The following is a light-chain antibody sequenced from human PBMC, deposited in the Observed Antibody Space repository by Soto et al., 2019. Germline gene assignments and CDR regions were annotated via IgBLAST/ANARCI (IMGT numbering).Light chain of an antibody. Sequence: DIQMTQSPSSLSASVGDRVTITCRASQGISTNLHLCQQKPRKAPKLLIYAASSLQSGVPSRFSGSGSETDFTLTISSLQPEDFATYYCQQSYSTTWTFGQGTKVEIK. J-gene: IGKJ1*01. CDR2: AAS. V-gene: IGKV1-39*01. CDR1: QGISTN. CDR3: QQSYSTTWT.